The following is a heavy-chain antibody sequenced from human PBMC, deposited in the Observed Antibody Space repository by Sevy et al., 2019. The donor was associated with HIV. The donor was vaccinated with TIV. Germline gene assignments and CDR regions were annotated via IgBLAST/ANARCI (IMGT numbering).Heavy chain of an antibody. J-gene: IGHJ4*02. CDR3: HRIAAAWRIDY. CDR2: IYSGGST. CDR1: GGTVSSNY. D-gene: IGHD6-13*01. Sequence: GGSLRLSCAASGGTVSSNYRSWVRQAPGKGLEWVSVIYSGGSTYYADSVKGRFTISRDNSKNTLYLQMNSLRAEDTAVYYCHRIAAAWRIDYWGQGTLVTVSS. V-gene: IGHV3-53*01.